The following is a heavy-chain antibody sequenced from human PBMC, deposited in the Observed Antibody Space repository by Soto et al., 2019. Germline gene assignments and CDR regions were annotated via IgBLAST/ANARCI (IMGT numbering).Heavy chain of an antibody. D-gene: IGHD6-13*01. Sequence: SETLSLTCAVSGDPISTDKWWSWLRQPPGKGLEWIGEVYHSGNTNYNPSLKSRVIISVDKSKNQFSLKLSSVTDADTAMYYCARGERQQQRDYWGQGTLVTVSS. V-gene: IGHV4-4*02. J-gene: IGHJ4*02. CDR3: ARGERQQQRDY. CDR1: GDPISTDKW. CDR2: VYHSGNT.